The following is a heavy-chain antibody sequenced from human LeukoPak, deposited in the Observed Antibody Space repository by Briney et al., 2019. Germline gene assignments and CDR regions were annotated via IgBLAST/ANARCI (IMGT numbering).Heavy chain of an antibody. J-gene: IGHJ4*02. D-gene: IGHD1-26*01. V-gene: IGHV4-34*01. CDR2: INHSGST. CDR3: ARVVGS. Sequence: PSETLSLTCAVYGGSFSGYYWSWIRQPPGKGLEWIGEINHSGSTNYNPSLKSRVTISVDTSKNQFSLKLSSVTAADTAVYHCARVVGSWGQGTLVTVSS. CDR1: GGSFSGYY.